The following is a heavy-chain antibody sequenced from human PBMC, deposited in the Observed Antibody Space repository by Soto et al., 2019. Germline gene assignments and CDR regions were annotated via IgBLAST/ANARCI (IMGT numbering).Heavy chain of an antibody. CDR1: GGSIISSNW. CDR3: VRVISGRDEWLDH. CDR2: INHSGNI. Sequence: SETLSLTCDVSGGSIISSNWWIWVRQPPGKGLEWLAEINHSGNINYNPPLKSRVAISVDTSSNQFSLKVNSVTAADTAVYYCVRVISGRDEWLDHWGQGALVTASS. V-gene: IGHV4-4*02. D-gene: IGHD2-15*01. J-gene: IGHJ4*02.